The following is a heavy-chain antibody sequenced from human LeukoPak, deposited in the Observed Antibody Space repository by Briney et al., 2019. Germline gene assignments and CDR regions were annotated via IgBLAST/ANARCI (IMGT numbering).Heavy chain of an antibody. CDR1: GFTFSSSW. CDR2: IKQDGSEK. CDR3: ASLDY. Sequence: PGGSLRLSCAAPGFTFSSSWMNWVRQAPGKGLEWVANIKQDGSEKYYVDSVKGRFTISRDNAKNSLYLQMNTLRAEDTAVYYCASLDYWGQGTLVTVSS. J-gene: IGHJ4*02. V-gene: IGHV3-7*01.